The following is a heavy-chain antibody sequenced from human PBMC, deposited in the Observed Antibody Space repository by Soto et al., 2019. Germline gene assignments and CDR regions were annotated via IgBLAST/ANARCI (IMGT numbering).Heavy chain of an antibody. J-gene: IGHJ4*02. V-gene: IGHV5-51*01. CDR2: IYPGDSDT. D-gene: IGHD3-3*01. Sequence: PGESLKISSQGSGYHFTSYWIGWVRQMPGKGLEWMGIIYPGDSDTRYGPSFQGQVTISADKSISTAYLQWSSLKASDTAMYYCARHDGSGPWFAHVPRIIKFLYWGQGTLVTVSS. CDR3: ARHDGSGPWFAHVPRIIKFLY. CDR1: GYHFTSYW.